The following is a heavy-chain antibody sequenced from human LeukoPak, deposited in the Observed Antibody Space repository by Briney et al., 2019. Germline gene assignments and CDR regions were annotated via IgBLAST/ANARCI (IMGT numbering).Heavy chain of an antibody. D-gene: IGHD3-10*01. Sequence: ASVTVSFKASGYTFTNYGISWVRQAPGQGLEWMGWISAYNGNTNYAQKLQGRVTMTTDTSTSTAYMELRSLRSDDTAVYYCARDGSGSGRPYYGYWGQGTLVTVSS. CDR1: GYTFTNYG. J-gene: IGHJ4*02. V-gene: IGHV1-18*01. CDR2: ISAYNGNT. CDR3: ARDGSGSGRPYYGY.